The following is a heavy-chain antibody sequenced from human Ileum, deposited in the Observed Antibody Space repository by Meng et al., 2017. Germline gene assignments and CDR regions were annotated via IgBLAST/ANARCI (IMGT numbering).Heavy chain of an antibody. V-gene: IGHV4-30-4*01. Sequence: QVQLQESGPGLVKPSQTLSLNCTVSGGSITSGDYYWSWIRHPPGKGLEWIGYIFYTGATYSNPSLKSRVTVSLDTSKSQFSLKLSSVTAADTAIYYCVSERRRSYFFDYWGQGTLVTVSS. CDR3: VSERRRSYFFDY. CDR1: GGSITSGDYY. J-gene: IGHJ4*02. CDR2: IFYTGAT.